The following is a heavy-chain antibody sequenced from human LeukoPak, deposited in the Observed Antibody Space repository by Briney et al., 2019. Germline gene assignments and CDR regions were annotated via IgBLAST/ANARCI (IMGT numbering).Heavy chain of an antibody. CDR2: IKKDGSNK. CDR1: GVTFSIDW. V-gene: IGHV3-7*01. CDR3: AREVTGTSSWYFDL. D-gene: IGHD1-7*01. Sequence: GGSLRLSCAASGVTFSIDWMSWGRQAPGKGLEWGANIKKDGSNKYYVESLKGRFTISRDNANNSLYLQMASLRAEDTAVYYCAREVTGTSSWYFDLWGRGTLVTVSS. J-gene: IGHJ2*01.